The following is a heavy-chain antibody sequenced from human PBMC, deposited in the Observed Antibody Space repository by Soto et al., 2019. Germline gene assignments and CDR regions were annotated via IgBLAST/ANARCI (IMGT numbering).Heavy chain of an antibody. CDR3: ARGQVGYCSSTSCYSQGVWFDP. J-gene: IGHJ5*02. CDR1: GGSISSGGYS. D-gene: IGHD2-2*01. V-gene: IGHV4-30-2*01. CDR2: IYHSGST. Sequence: QLQLQESGSGLVKPSQTLSLTCAVSGGSISSGGYSWSWIRQPPGKGLEWIGYIYHSGSTYYNPSLKSRVTISVDRSKNQFSLKLSSVTAADTAVYYCARGQVGYCSSTSCYSQGVWFDPWGQGTLVTVSS.